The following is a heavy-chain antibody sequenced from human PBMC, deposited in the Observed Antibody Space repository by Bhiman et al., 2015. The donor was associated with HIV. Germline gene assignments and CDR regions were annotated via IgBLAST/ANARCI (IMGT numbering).Heavy chain of an antibody. CDR1: GFTFSSYE. D-gene: IGHD3-22*01. CDR2: ISSSGSTI. V-gene: IGHV3-48*03. J-gene: IGHJ4*02. Sequence: EVQLVESGGGLVQPGGSLRLSCAASGFTFSSYEMNWVRQAPGKGLEWVSYISSSGSTIYYADSVKGRFTISRDNAKNSLYLQMNSLRAEDTAVYYCARELNYYDSSGYYVYFDYWGQGTLVTVSS. CDR3: ARELNYYDSSGYYVYFDY.